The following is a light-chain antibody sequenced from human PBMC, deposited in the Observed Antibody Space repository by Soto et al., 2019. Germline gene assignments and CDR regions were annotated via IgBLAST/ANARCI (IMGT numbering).Light chain of an antibody. Sequence: QSALTQPASVSGSPGQSITISCTGTSSDVGGYNYVSWYQQHPGKAPKLMIYEVSNRPSGVSNRFSGSKSGNTASLTISGXXXXXXXDYXCSSYTSSSTLVFGTGTKV. J-gene: IGLJ1*01. CDR2: EVS. V-gene: IGLV2-14*01. CDR3: SSYTSSSTLV. CDR1: SSDVGGYNY.